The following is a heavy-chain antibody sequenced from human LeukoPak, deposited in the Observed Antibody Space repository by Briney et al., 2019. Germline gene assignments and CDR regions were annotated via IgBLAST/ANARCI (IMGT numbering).Heavy chain of an antibody. J-gene: IGHJ6*03. CDR3: ARGQLYCSSTSCYYYYMDV. Sequence: ASVKVSCKASGGTFSSYAISWVRQAPGQGLEWMGGIIPIFGTANYAQKFQGRVTITADKSTSTAYMELSSLRSEDTAVYYCARGQLYCSSTSCYYYYMDVWGKGTTVTVSS. D-gene: IGHD2-2*01. V-gene: IGHV1-69*06. CDR2: IIPIFGTA. CDR1: GGTFSSYA.